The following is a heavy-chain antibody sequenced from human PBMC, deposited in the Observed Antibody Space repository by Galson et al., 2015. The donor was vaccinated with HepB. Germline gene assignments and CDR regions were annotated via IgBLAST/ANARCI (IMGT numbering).Heavy chain of an antibody. CDR2: IHYTGST. Sequence: SETLSLTCIVSGGSISNYHWCWVRQPPGKALEFVGYIHYTGSTNYNPSFKSRVTISLDTPNNQFSLKLTSVTAADTAVYYCARTAYGDHFDYWGQGTLVTVSS. D-gene: IGHD4-17*01. CDR1: GGSISNYH. J-gene: IGHJ4*02. V-gene: IGHV4-59*01. CDR3: ARTAYGDHFDY.